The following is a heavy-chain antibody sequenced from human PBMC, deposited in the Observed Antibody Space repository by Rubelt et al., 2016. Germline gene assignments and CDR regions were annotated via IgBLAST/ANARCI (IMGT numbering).Heavy chain of an antibody. CDR1: GYTFTGYY. CDR3: ARGNSGYDYGLDY. V-gene: IGHV1-2*02. D-gene: IGHD5-12*01. CDR2: INPNSGGT. J-gene: IGHJ4*02. Sequence: QVQLVQSGAEVKKPGASVKVSCKASGYTFTGYYMHWVRQAPGQGLEWMGWINPNSGGTNYARKLQGRVTMTRDTSVSTAYRELSRLTSDDTAVYYCARGNSGYDYGLDYWGQGTLVTVSS.